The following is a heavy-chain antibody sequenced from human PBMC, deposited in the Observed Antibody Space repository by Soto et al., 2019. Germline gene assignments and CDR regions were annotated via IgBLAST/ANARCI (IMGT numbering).Heavy chain of an antibody. Sequence: SETLSLTCTVSGGSVSSGSYYWSWIRQPPGKGLEWIGYIYYSGSTNYNPSLKNRVTISVDTSKNKFSLKLSSVTAADTAVYYCARIRSAYYYDSSGSVRTRYFDYWGQGTLVTVSS. CDR3: ARIRSAYYYDSSGSVRTRYFDY. D-gene: IGHD3-22*01. V-gene: IGHV4-61*01. CDR2: IYYSGST. CDR1: GGSVSSGSYY. J-gene: IGHJ4*02.